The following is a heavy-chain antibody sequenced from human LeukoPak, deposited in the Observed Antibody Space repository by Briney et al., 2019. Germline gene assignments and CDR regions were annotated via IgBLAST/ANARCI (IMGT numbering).Heavy chain of an antibody. Sequence: SETLSLTCTVSGGSISSYYWNWIRQPPGKGLEWIGYIYYSGSTNYNPSLKSRVTISVDTSKNQFSLKLSSVTAADTAVYYCARRRGYSYRLTSWGQGTLVTVSS. D-gene: IGHD5-18*01. V-gene: IGHV4-59*12. J-gene: IGHJ5*02. CDR2: IYYSGST. CDR1: GGSISSYY. CDR3: ARRRGYSYRLTS.